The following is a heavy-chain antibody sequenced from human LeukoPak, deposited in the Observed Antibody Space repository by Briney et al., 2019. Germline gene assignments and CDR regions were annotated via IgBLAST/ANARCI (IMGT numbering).Heavy chain of an antibody. Sequence: GGSLRLPCAASGFTFDDYAMHWVRQAPGKGLEWVSGISWNSGSIGYADSVKGRFTISRDNAKNSLYLQMNSLRAEDTAVYFCAKSAYYDSSDYYREWYFAYWGQGTLVTVSS. V-gene: IGHV3-9*01. CDR3: AKSAYYDSSDYYREWYFAY. J-gene: IGHJ4*02. D-gene: IGHD3-22*01. CDR1: GFTFDDYA. CDR2: ISWNSGSI.